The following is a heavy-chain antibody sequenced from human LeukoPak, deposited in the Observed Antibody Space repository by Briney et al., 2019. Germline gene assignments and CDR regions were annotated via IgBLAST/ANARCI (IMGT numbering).Heavy chain of an antibody. Sequence: GGSLRLSCATSGFTFSSYAMSWVRQAPGKGLEWVAGIHADSGRTYHADPVKGRFTISRDNSRNTLYLQMNSLRVEDTAIYYCAKGGPQFFDYWGQGTLVTVSS. CDR1: GFTFSSYA. CDR2: IHADSGRT. J-gene: IGHJ4*02. D-gene: IGHD5-24*01. V-gene: IGHV3-23*01. CDR3: AKGGPQFFDY.